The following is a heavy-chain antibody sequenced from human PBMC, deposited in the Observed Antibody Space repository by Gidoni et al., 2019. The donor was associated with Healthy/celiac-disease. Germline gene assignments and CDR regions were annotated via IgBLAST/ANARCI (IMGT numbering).Heavy chain of an antibody. Sequence: QVQLVESGGGVVQPGWSLRLSCAASGFTFSSYVMHWVRQAPGKGLEWVAVISYDGSNKYYADSVKGRFTIFRDNFKNTLYLQMNSLRTEDTAVYYCARESRYYYDSSPFDFWGQGTLVIVSS. V-gene: IGHV3-30*01. D-gene: IGHD3-22*01. CDR3: ARESRYYYDSSPFDF. J-gene: IGHJ4*02. CDR1: GFTFSSYV. CDR2: ISYDGSNK.